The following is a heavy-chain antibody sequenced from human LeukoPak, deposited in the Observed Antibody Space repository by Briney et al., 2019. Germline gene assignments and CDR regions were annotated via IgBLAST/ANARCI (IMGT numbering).Heavy chain of an antibody. Sequence: PSETLSLTCTVPSGSISSNNHYWGWIRQPQGKGLEWIGRIYTSGSTNYNPSLRSRVTMSVDTSKNQFSLKLSSVTAADTAAYYCARETSQKGAHYMDVWGKGTTVTISS. D-gene: IGHD3-16*01. CDR3: ARETSQKGAHYMDV. J-gene: IGHJ6*03. CDR2: IYTSGST. CDR1: SGSISSNNHY. V-gene: IGHV4-39*07.